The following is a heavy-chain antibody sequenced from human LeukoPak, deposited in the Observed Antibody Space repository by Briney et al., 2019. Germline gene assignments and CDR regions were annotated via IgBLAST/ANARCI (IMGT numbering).Heavy chain of an antibody. CDR3: ARGYQLLWGGWFDP. CDR2: IYESGSA. J-gene: IGHJ5*02. CDR1: GGSISSSFNY. D-gene: IGHD2-2*01. Sequence: SETLSLTCTVSGGSISSSFNYWAWIRQPPGKGLEWIGSIYESGSAYYNPSLKSRVTISVDTSKNQFSLKLSSVIAADTAVYYCARGYQLLWGGWFDPWGQGTLVTVTS. V-gene: IGHV4-39*07.